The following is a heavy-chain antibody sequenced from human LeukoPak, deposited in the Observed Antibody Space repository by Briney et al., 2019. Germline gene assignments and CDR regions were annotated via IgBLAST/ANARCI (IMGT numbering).Heavy chain of an antibody. CDR2: IYYSGST. D-gene: IGHD3-3*01. J-gene: IGHJ3*02. CDR3: ARRPILAAFDI. V-gene: IGHV4-39*01. Sequence: PSETLSLTCTVSGGSISSSSYYWGWIRQPPGKGLEWIGSIYYSGSTYYNPPLKSRVTISVDTSKNQFSLKLSSVTAADTAVYYCARRPILAAFDIWGQGTMVTVSS. CDR1: GGSISSSSYY.